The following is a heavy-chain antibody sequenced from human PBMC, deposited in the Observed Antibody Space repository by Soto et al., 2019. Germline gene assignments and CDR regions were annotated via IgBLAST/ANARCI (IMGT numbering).Heavy chain of an antibody. CDR3: ARESVLVVVPAARGDFDY. J-gene: IGHJ4*02. Sequence: GASVKVSCKASGYTFTSYGISWVRQAPGQGLGWMGWISAYNGNTNYAQKLQGRVTMTTDTSTSTAYMELRSLRSGDTAVYYCARESVLVVVPAARGDFDYWGQGTLVTVSS. CDR2: ISAYNGNT. D-gene: IGHD2-2*01. V-gene: IGHV1-18*01. CDR1: GYTFTSYG.